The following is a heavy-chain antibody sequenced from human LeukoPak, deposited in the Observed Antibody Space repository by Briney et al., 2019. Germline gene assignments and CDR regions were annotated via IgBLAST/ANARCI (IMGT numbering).Heavy chain of an antibody. V-gene: IGHV3-30*02. CDR3: TKEGGDTVVLPEAHAFDI. CDR2: IYYDGIDK. J-gene: IGHJ3*02. Sequence: PGGSLRLSCAASGFAFTRHAMHWVRQAPGKGLEGVAYIYYDGIDKNYADTVKGRFTISRDNSKNTLYLQMNSLRDEDTAVYYCTKEGGDTVVLPEAHAFDIWGQGTMVTVSS. CDR1: GFAFTRHA. D-gene: IGHD2-2*01.